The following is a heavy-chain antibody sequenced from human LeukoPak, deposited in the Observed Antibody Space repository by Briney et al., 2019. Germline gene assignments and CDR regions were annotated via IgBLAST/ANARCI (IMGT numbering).Heavy chain of an antibody. Sequence: GGSLRLSCKGSGHTFSSYWIGWVRQMPGKGLEWMGIIYPGDSDTRHSPSLQGQVTISVDTSIGTAYLQWSSLKASDTAIYYCARQNDFRLDYWGQGTLVTVSS. V-gene: IGHV5-51*01. CDR2: IYPGDSDT. CDR3: ARQNDFRLDY. D-gene: IGHD3-3*01. J-gene: IGHJ4*02. CDR1: GHTFSSYW.